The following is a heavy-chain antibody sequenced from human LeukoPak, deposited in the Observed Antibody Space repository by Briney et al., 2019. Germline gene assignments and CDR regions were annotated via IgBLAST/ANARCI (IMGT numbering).Heavy chain of an antibody. Sequence: GGSLRLSCAASGFTFNTYGMSWVRQAPGKGLELVSAISYSGGSTYYADSVKGRVTISRDNSKTTLYLQMTGLRAEDTAVLYCAKTYFYDSSGYLDYWGQGTLVTVSS. J-gene: IGHJ4*02. CDR3: AKTYFYDSSGYLDY. V-gene: IGHV3-23*01. CDR1: GFTFNTYG. CDR2: ISYSGGST. D-gene: IGHD3-22*01.